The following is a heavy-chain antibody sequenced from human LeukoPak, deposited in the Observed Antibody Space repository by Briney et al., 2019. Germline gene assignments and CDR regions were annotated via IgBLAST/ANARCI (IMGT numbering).Heavy chain of an antibody. CDR3: AGLVGRYSSGLYYYYFDY. CDR2: LYLSGTT. V-gene: IGHV4-4*02. J-gene: IGHJ4*02. D-gene: IGHD3-22*01. Sequence: PSGTLSLTCTVSGDSINSLDLWSWVRQPPGKGLEWIGELYLSGTTHSNPSVKSRVTISIDKSKNQFFLNLSSVTAADTAVYYCAGLVGRYSSGLYYYYFDYWGQGTLVTVSS. CDR1: GDSINSLDL.